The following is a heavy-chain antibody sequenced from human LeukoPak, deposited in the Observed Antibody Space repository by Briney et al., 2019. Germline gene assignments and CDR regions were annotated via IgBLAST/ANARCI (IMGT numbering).Heavy chain of an antibody. CDR2: IYHSGST. CDR3: ARQYNWFDP. Sequence: SETLSLTCTVSGYSISSGYYWGWIRQPPGKGLEWFGSIYHSGSTYYNSSVRSRVTISVDTSKNQFSLHMSTLSAADTAVYYWARQYNWFDPWGQGAPVTVSS. V-gene: IGHV4-38-2*02. J-gene: IGHJ5*02. CDR1: GYSISSGYY.